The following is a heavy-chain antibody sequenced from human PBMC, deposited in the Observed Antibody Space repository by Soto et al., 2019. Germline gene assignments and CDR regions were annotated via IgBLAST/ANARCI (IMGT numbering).Heavy chain of an antibody. CDR3: SKDKWLGYFDY. Sequence: EVQLLESGGGLVQPGGSLRLSCAASGFTFSSYAMSWVRQIPGKGLEWVSHISGSGATTYYADSVKGRLTISRDKSTNTLYLQMNSLRDEDPALYFCSKDKWLGYFDYWGQGTLVTVSS. V-gene: IGHV3-23*01. CDR2: ISGSGATT. J-gene: IGHJ4*02. CDR1: GFTFSSYA. D-gene: IGHD6-19*01.